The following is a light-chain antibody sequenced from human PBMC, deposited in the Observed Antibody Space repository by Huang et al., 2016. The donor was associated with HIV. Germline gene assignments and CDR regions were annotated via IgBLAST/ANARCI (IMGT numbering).Light chain of an antibody. V-gene: IGKV3D-15*01. Sequence: EIVMTQSPATLSVSPGGGATLSCRASQNVRSNLPWYQQTPGQAPRRLIYDTSTRASGVPARFSGSGSGTEFTLTISGLQSEDFAVYYCQQYDNWPPGLTFGGGTKVEI. CDR2: DTS. J-gene: IGKJ4*01. CDR1: QNVRSN. CDR3: QQYDNWPPGLT.